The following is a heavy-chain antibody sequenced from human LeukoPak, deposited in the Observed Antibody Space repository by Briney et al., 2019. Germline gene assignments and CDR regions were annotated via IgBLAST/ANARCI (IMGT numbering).Heavy chain of an antibody. CDR1: GGTFSSYA. CDR2: IIPIFGTT. D-gene: IGHD3-9*01. V-gene: IGHV1-69*01. CDR3: ARSMTSYVFDY. J-gene: IGHJ4*02. Sequence: ASVKVSCKASGGTFSSYAITWMRQAPGQGLEWIGGIIPIFGTTNYAQNFQGRVTITADESTRTAYMELSSLRSGDTAVYYCARSMTSYVFDYWGQGTLVAVSS.